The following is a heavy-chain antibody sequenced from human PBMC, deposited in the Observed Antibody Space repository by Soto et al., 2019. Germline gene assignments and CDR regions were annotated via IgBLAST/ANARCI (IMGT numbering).Heavy chain of an antibody. J-gene: IGHJ6*02. V-gene: IGHV4-61*08. CDR2: IYYSGST. CDR1: GGSISSGGYY. CDR3: ARVGADKGPYYGMDV. D-gene: IGHD3-16*01. Sequence: SETLSLTCTVSGGSISSGGYYWSWIRQHPGKGLEWIGYIYYSGSTNYNPSLKSRVTISVDTSKNQFSLKLSSVTAADTAVYYCARVGADKGPYYGMDVWGQGTTVTVSS.